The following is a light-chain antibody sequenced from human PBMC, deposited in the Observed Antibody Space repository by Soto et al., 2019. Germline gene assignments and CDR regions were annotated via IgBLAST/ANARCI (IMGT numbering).Light chain of an antibody. CDR3: QSWDTGIHRV. Sequence: QSVLAQSPSASASPGGSVTLTCTLSSGHSTYANAWHQQQPEKGPRYLMKLNSDGSHTKGDGIPDRFSGSSSGAERDLSISSLQSEDEADYYCQSWDTGIHRVFGGGTKVTVL. CDR2: LNSDGSH. CDR1: SGHSTYA. V-gene: IGLV4-69*01. J-gene: IGLJ2*01.